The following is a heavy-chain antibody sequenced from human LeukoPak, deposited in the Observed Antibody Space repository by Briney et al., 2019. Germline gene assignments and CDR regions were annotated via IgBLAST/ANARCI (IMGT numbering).Heavy chain of an antibody. Sequence: SETLSLTCTVSGGSISSYYWSWIRQPPGKGLEWIGYIYYSGSINYNPSLKSRVTISVDTSKNQFSLKLSSVTAADTAVYYCARSSGWYLDYYYMDVWGKGTTVTVSS. J-gene: IGHJ6*03. CDR3: ARSSGWYLDYYYMDV. V-gene: IGHV4-59*01. CDR2: IYYSGSI. D-gene: IGHD6-19*01. CDR1: GGSISSYY.